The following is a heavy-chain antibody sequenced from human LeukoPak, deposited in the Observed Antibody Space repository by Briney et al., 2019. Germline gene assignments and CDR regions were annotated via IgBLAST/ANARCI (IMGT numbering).Heavy chain of an antibody. J-gene: IGHJ5*02. Sequence: PSETLSLTCAVYGGSFSGYYWSWIRQPPGKGLEWIGEINHSGSTNYNPSLKSRVTISVDTSKNQFSLKLSSVTAADTAVYYCARVSRITFGGVISPPGGQGTLVTVSS. CDR1: GGSFSGYY. V-gene: IGHV4-34*01. D-gene: IGHD3-16*02. CDR3: ARVSRITFGGVISPP. CDR2: INHSGST.